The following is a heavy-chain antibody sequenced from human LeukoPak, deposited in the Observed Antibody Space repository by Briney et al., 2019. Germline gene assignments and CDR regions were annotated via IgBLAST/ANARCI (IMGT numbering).Heavy chain of an antibody. V-gene: IGHV5-51*01. Sequence: LGESLKISCKGSGYRFTTYWIGWVRQMPGKGLEWMGIINPGDSDTRYSPSFQGQVTLSVDKSISTAYLQWSSLKASDTAMYYCARQGGTGVSIDYWGQGNLVTVSS. J-gene: IGHJ4*02. D-gene: IGHD7-27*01. CDR2: INPGDSDT. CDR1: GYRFTTYW. CDR3: ARQGGTGVSIDY.